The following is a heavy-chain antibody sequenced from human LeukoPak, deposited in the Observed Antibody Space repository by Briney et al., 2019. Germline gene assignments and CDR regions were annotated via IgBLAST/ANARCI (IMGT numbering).Heavy chain of an antibody. CDR3: ARHLSSGWLFDY. Sequence: SVKVSCKASGGTFSSYAISWVRQAPGQGLEWMGGIIPIFGTANYAQKFQGRVTITADKSTSTAYMELSSLRSEDTAVYYCARHLSSGWLFDYWGQGTLATVYS. D-gene: IGHD6-19*01. V-gene: IGHV1-69*06. CDR2: IIPIFGTA. CDR1: GGTFSSYA. J-gene: IGHJ4*02.